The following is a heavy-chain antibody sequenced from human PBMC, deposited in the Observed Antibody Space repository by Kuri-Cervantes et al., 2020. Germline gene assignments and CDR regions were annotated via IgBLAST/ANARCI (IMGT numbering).Heavy chain of an antibody. CDR1: GGTFSSYA. J-gene: IGHJ4*02. Sequence: ASVKVSCKASGGTFSSYAISWVRQAPGQGLEWMGWINTNTGNPTSAQGFTGRFVFSLDTSVSTAYLQISSLKAEDTAVYYCARGFSYHDPWFDYWGQGTLVTVSS. CDR2: INTNTGNP. V-gene: IGHV7-4-1*02. CDR3: ARGFSYHDPWFDY. D-gene: IGHD3-22*01.